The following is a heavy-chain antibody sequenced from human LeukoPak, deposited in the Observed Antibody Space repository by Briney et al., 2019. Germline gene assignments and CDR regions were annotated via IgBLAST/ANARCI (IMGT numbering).Heavy chain of an antibody. J-gene: IGHJ4*02. CDR3: ARAACGSCYLSDY. CDR2: INPNSGGT. D-gene: IGHD2-15*01. CDR1: GYTFTGYY. V-gene: IGHV1-2*02. Sequence: GASVKVSCKASGYTFTGYYMHWVRQAPGQGLEWMGWINPNSGGTNYAQKFQGRVTMTRDTSISTAYMELSRLRSDDTAVYYCARAACGSCYLSDYWGQGTLVTVSS.